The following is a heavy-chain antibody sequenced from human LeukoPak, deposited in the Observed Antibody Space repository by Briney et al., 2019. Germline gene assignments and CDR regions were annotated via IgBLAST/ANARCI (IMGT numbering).Heavy chain of an antibody. Sequence: GGSLRLSCAASGFTLRRYDMHWVRQATGKGLEWVSAIGTAGDTYYPGSVKGRFTISRENAKNSLYLQMNSLRAGDTAVYYCARGSYYVTSGYPSDYWGQGTLVTVSS. CDR2: IGTAGDT. V-gene: IGHV3-13*01. D-gene: IGHD3-22*01. CDR1: GFTLRRYD. CDR3: ARGSYYVTSGYPSDY. J-gene: IGHJ4*02.